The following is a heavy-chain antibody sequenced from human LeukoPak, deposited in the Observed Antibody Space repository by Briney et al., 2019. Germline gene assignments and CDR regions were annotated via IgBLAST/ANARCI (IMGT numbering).Heavy chain of an antibody. D-gene: IGHD6-13*01. Sequence: ASVKVSCKASGYTFTTYGISWVRQAPGQGLEWMGWISAYNGNTNYAQNLQGRVTMTTDTSTSTAYMELRSLRSDDTAMYYCARKMAAAVGFDYWGQGTLVTVSS. CDR2: ISAYNGNT. CDR3: ARKMAAAVGFDY. J-gene: IGHJ4*02. V-gene: IGHV1-18*01. CDR1: GYTFTTYG.